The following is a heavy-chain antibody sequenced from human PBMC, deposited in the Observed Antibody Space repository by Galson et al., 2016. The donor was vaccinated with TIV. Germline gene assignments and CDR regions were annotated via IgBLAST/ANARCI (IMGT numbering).Heavy chain of an antibody. V-gene: IGHV4-34*01. J-gene: IGHJ5*02. CDR2: INHSGST. Sequence: ETLSLTCAVYGGSVSGYYWSWIRQSPGKGLEWIGEINHSGSTNYNPSLKSRVSISGDTSKNHFSLKLSSVTAADTAIYYCARDKYCSSTTCSTHYCGGGSCSGWFDPWGQGTLVTVSS. D-gene: IGHD2-2*02. CDR1: GGSVSGYY. CDR3: ARDKYCSSTTCSTHYCGGGSCSGWFDP.